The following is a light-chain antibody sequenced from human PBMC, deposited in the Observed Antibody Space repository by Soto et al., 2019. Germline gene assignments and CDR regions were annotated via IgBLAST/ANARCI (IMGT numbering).Light chain of an antibody. J-gene: IGLJ1*01. CDR2: SNN. Sequence: QSVLTQPPSASGTPGQRVTISCSGSSSNIGSNYVYWYQQLPGTAPKLLIYSNNQRPSGVPDRFSGSKSGTSASLAISRLRSEDEADYYCAAWDDSLSALYVFGTGTKLTVL. CDR1: SSNIGSNY. CDR3: AAWDDSLSALYV. V-gene: IGLV1-47*02.